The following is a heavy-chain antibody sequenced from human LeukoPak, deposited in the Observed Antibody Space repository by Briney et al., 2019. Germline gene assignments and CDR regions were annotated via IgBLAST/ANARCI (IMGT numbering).Heavy chain of an antibody. V-gene: IGHV3-7*01. D-gene: IGHD2-15*01. Sequence: GGSLRLSCAASGFTFSSYWMSWVRQAPGKGLEWVANIKQDGSEKYYVDSVKGRFTISRDNAKNSLYLQMNSLRAEDTAVYYCARGMVAATHYFDYWGQGTLVTVSS. CDR3: ARGMVAATHYFDY. CDR2: IKQDGSEK. CDR1: GFTFSSYW. J-gene: IGHJ4*02.